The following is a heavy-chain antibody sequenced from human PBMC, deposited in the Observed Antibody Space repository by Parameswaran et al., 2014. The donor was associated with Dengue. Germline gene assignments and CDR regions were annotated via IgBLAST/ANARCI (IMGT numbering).Heavy chain of an antibody. J-gene: IGHJ4*02. CDR3: ARGPGYCSGGSCFIDY. V-gene: IGHV4-34*01. Sequence: PGKGLEWIGEINHSGSTNYNPSLKSRVTISVDTSKNQFSLKLSSVTAADTAVYYCARGPGYCSGGSCFIDYWGQGTLVTVSS. CDR2: INHSGST. D-gene: IGHD2-15*01.